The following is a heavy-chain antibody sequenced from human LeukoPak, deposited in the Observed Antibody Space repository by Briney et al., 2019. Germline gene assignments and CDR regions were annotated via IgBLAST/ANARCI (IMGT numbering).Heavy chain of an antibody. Sequence: GGSLRLSCAASGFTFSSNWMHWVRQAPGKGLVWVSRINGDGATTNYADSVEGRFTISRDNAKNTLYLQMNSLRVEDTAVYYCVRGGDGYYLWGQGTLVTVSS. V-gene: IGHV3-74*01. D-gene: IGHD3-22*01. CDR2: INGDGATT. CDR3: VRGGDGYYL. J-gene: IGHJ5*02. CDR1: GFTFSSNW.